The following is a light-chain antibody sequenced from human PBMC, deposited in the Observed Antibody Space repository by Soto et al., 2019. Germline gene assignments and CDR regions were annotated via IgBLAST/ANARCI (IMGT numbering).Light chain of an antibody. V-gene: IGLV2-14*01. J-gene: IGLJ1*01. CDR1: SSDVGGYNY. CDR2: DVS. Sequence: QSVLTQPASVSGSPGQSITISCTGTSSDVGGYNYVSWYQQHPGKAPKLMIYDVSNRPSGVSNRFSGYKSGNTASLTISGLQAEYEADYYCSSYTSSSTYVFGTGTKLTVL. CDR3: SSYTSSSTYV.